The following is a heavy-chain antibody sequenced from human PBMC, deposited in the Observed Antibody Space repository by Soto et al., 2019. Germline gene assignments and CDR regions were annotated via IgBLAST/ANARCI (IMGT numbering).Heavy chain of an antibody. CDR1: GFRFSSYW. V-gene: IGHV3-7*01. Sequence: LRLSCAASGFRFSSYWMSWVRQAPGKGLEWVANIKEDGSEKYYVDSVKGRFSISRDNAKNSLYLQMNSLRAEDTAVYYCARVGAPGGYYYYFDYWGRGTQVTVSS. CDR2: IKEDGSEK. CDR3: ARVGAPGGYYYYFDY. D-gene: IGHD3-22*01. J-gene: IGHJ4*02.